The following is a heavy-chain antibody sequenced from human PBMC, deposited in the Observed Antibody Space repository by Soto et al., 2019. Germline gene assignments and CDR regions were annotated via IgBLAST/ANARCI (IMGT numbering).Heavy chain of an antibody. CDR1: RGYAKNGMFF. CDR3: VRYCNNSYCRHLYYFAC. J-gene: IGHJ4*02. V-gene: IGHV4-61*01. Sequence: PWETLSLTCTVPRGYAKNGMFFCSWIRQTPGKGPEWLGNVPFSGNTIYNPSLKGRVTMSIDMSKEQISLKLTSVSAADTARYFCVRYCNNSYCRHLYYFACWGRGTVVPASS. CDR2: VPFSGNT. D-gene: IGHD2-8*01.